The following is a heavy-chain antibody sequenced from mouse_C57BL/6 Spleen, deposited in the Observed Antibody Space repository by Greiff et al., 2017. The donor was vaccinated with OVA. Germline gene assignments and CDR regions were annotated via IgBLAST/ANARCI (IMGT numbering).Heavy chain of an antibody. CDR3: ARRVVATWYYLDY. D-gene: IGHD1-1*01. CDR1: GFTFSDYG. V-gene: IGHV5-17*01. CDR2: ISSGSSTI. Sequence: EVKLVESGGGLVKPGGSLKLSCAASGFTFSDYGMHWVRQAPEKGLEWVAYISSGSSTIYYADTVKGRFTISRDNAKNTVFLQMTSLRSEDTAMYYCARRVVATWYYLDYWGQGTTVTVSS. J-gene: IGHJ2*01.